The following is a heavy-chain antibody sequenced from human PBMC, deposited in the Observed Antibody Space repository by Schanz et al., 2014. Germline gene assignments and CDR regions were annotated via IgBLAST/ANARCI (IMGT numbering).Heavy chain of an antibody. V-gene: IGHV1-18*01. J-gene: IGHJ3*02. D-gene: IGHD3-10*01. CDR1: GYIFGSHG. CDR3: ARFRIATYHYNSPGAFDI. Sequence: QLMQSGSEVRKPGASAKVSCKASGYIFGSHGMTWVRQAPGQGPELMGWINAHTGNAQYARKFQGRVNMTRDTVTTTVHLELTRLRTDDTAIYYCARFRIATYHYNSPGAFDIWGQGTRVTVSS. CDR2: INAHTGNA.